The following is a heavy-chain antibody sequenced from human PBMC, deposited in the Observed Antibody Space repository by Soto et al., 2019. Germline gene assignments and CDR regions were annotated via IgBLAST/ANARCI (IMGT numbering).Heavy chain of an antibody. CDR2: IYYSGST. CDR3: ARRWGSAADY. Sequence: PSETLSLTCTVSGGSISSYYWSWIRQPPGKGLEWIGYIYYSGSTNYNPSLKSRVTISVDTSKNQFSLKLSSVTAADTAVYYCARRWGSAADYWGQGTQVTVSS. CDR1: GGSISSYY. J-gene: IGHJ4*02. V-gene: IGHV4-59*08. D-gene: IGHD2-15*01.